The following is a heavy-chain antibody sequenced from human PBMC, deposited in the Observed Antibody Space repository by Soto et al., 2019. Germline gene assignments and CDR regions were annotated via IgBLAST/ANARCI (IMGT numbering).Heavy chain of an antibody. CDR3: ARELRDYGDYYGMDV. Sequence: EVQLVESGGGLVKPGGSLRLSCAASGFTFSSYSMNWVRQAPGKGLEWVSSISSSSSYIYYADLVKGRFTISRDNAKNSLYLQMNSLRAEDTAVYYCARELRDYGDYYGMDVWGQGTTVTVSS. V-gene: IGHV3-21*01. CDR1: GFTFSSYS. J-gene: IGHJ6*02. CDR2: ISSSSSYI. D-gene: IGHD4-17*01.